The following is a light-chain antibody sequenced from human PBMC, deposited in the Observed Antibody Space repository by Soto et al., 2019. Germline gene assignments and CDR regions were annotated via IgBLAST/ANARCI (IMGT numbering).Light chain of an antibody. Sequence: EIVLTHSPDTLSLSPGERATLSCRASLTVTNNYLAWYQQKAGQAPRLVIYDASTRATGIPDRFSASGSGTDFTLTISRLEPEDFAVYFCQQYGSSGTFGQGTKVDIK. V-gene: IGKV3-20*01. CDR1: LTVTNNY. CDR3: QQYGSSGT. J-gene: IGKJ1*01. CDR2: DAS.